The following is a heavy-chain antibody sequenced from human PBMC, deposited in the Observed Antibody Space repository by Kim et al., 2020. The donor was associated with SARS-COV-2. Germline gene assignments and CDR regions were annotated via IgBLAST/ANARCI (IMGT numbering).Heavy chain of an antibody. CDR3: ARDRGSDEHDAFDL. Sequence: GGSLRLSCAASGFTFSGYWMSWVRQAPGKGLEWVANIKQDGSEKYYVDSVKGRFTISRDNAKNSLYLQMNSLRAEDTAVYYCARDRGSDEHDAFDLWVQGTMVTVSS. D-gene: IGHD3-16*01. CDR2: IKQDGSEK. J-gene: IGHJ3*01. V-gene: IGHV3-7*01. CDR1: GFTFSGYW.